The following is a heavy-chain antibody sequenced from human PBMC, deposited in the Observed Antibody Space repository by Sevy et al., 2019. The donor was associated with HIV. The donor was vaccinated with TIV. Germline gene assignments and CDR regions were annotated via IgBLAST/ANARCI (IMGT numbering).Heavy chain of an antibody. V-gene: IGHV3-11*06. D-gene: IGHD3-22*01. CDR2: ISSRTGYT. CDR3: ASHYYDSTGYYYPLDY. Sequence: GGSLRLSCGASGFSFSDYYMSWIRQAPGKGLEWVSYISSRTGYTNYADSVKGRFTISRDNSKNTLYLQMNSLRADDTAVYYCASHYYDSTGYYYPLDYWGQGTLVTVSS. CDR1: GFSFSDYY. J-gene: IGHJ4*02.